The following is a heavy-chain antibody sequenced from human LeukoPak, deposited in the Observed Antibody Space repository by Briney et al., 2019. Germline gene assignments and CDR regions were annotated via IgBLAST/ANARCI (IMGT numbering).Heavy chain of an antibody. CDR2: IYHSGST. CDR1: GYSISSGYY. CDR3: ARAYPFLGYCSGGSCPNDAFDI. J-gene: IGHJ3*02. D-gene: IGHD2-15*01. Sequence: PSETLSLTCTVSGYSISSGYYWGWIRQPPGKGLEWIGEIYHSGSTNYNPSLKSRVTISVDKSKNQFSLKLSSVTAADTAVYYCARAYPFLGYCSGGSCPNDAFDIWGQGTMVTVSS. V-gene: IGHV4-38-2*02.